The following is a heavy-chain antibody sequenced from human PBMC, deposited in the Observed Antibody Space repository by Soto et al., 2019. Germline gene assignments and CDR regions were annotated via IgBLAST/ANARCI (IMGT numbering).Heavy chain of an antibody. J-gene: IGHJ4*02. CDR2: IWYDGSNK. CDR1: GFTFSSYG. CDR3: ARDSSASGRTPRYFDY. Sequence: GGSLRLSCAASGFTFSSYGMHWVRQAPGKGLEWVAVIWYDGSNKYYADSVKGRFTISRDNSKNTLYLQMNSLRAEDTAVYYCARDSSASGRTPRYFDYWGQGTLVTVSS. V-gene: IGHV3-33*01. D-gene: IGHD3-10*01.